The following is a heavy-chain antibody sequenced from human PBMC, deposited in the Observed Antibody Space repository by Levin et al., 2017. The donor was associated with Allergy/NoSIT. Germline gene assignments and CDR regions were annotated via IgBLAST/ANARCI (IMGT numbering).Heavy chain of an antibody. V-gene: IGHV4-31*03. CDR2: IYADGST. CDR3: AGSYYFDDVRTDS. Sequence: RTSETLSLTCTVSGGSISSRHYYWSWIRHHPGKGLEWMGYIYADGSTYHNPSLIGRLSISADSSKNQFSLRLTSVTAADTAVYYCAGSYYFDDVRTDSWGQGTLVSVSS. CDR1: GGSISSRHYY. D-gene: IGHD3-10*01. J-gene: IGHJ4*02.